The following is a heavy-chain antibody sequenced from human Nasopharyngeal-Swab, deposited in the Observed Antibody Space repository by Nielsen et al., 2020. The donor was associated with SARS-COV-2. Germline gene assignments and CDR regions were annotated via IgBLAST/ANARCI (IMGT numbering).Heavy chain of an antibody. J-gene: IGHJ4*02. CDR2: IGQDGGGK. CDR1: GFTYW. Sequence: GGSLRLSCAASGFTYWMNLVRQAPGKGLEWVGDIGQDGGGKKYVDSVKGRFTISRDNANNLLYLQMNSLRAEDTAVYYCVRDRGYYTFTDWGQGTLVTVSS. D-gene: IGHD2/OR15-2a*01. CDR3: VRDRGYYTFTD. V-gene: IGHV3-7*01.